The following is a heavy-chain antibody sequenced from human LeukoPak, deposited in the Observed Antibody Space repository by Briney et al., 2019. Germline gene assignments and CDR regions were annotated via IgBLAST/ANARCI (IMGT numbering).Heavy chain of an antibody. Sequence: GGSLRLSCAASGFTFSSYALSWVRQAPGKGLEWVSAISGSGDYTYYADSVKGRFTISRDDSKKTLYLQINSLKTEDTAVYYCTTDSYTVVTPGVGCWGQGTLVTVSS. J-gene: IGHJ4*02. V-gene: IGHV3-23*01. CDR3: TTDSYTVVTPGVGC. CDR2: ISGSGDYT. D-gene: IGHD4-23*01. CDR1: GFTFSSYA.